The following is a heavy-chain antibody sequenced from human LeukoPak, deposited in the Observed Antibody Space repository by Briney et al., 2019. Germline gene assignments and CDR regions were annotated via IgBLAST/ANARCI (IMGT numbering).Heavy chain of an antibody. CDR1: SGSISTSNYY. Sequence: SETLSLTCTVSSGSISTSNYYWGWVRQPPGKALEWIGNIFYSGSTYYSPSLKSRVTISVDTSKNQFSLKLSSVTAADTAVYYCARAPSRYDWFDPWGQGTLVTVSS. V-gene: IGHV4-39*07. D-gene: IGHD5-12*01. CDR2: IFYSGST. CDR3: ARAPSRYDWFDP. J-gene: IGHJ5*02.